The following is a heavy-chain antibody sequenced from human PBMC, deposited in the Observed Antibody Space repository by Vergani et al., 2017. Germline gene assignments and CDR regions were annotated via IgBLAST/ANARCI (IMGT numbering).Heavy chain of an antibody. CDR3: ARGSPDYYDLSESLFDY. J-gene: IGHJ4*02. D-gene: IGHD3-3*01. Sequence: QLQLQESGSGLVKPSQTLSLTCTVSGGSISSYYWSWIRQPPGKGLEWIGYIYYSGSTNYNPSLKSRVTISVDTSKNQFSLKLSSVTAADTAVYYCARGSPDYYDLSESLFDYWGQGTLVTVSS. V-gene: IGHV4-59*01. CDR2: IYYSGST. CDR1: GGSISSYY.